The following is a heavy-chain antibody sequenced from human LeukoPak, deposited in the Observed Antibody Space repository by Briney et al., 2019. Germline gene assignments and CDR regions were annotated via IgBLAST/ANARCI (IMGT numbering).Heavy chain of an antibody. D-gene: IGHD6-19*01. Sequence: SETLSLTCTVSGGSISSYYWSWIRQPPWKGLEWIGYMDDSGSTNYNPSLTSRVTISEDTSKNQLSLKLGSVTAADTAVYYCARHSSGSGGAFQYWGQGTPVTVSS. CDR1: GGSISSYY. J-gene: IGHJ4*02. CDR3: ARHSSGSGGAFQY. CDR2: MDDSGST. V-gene: IGHV4-59*08.